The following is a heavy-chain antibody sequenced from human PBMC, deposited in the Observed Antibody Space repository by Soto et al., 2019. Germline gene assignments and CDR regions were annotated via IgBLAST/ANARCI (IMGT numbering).Heavy chain of an antibody. CDR3: ARVSAAGFSLYYYYGMDV. CDR2: IYSGGST. J-gene: IGHJ6*02. D-gene: IGHD6-13*01. CDR1: GFTVSSNY. Sequence: PGGSLRLSCAASGFTVSSNYMSWVRQAPGKGLEWVSVIYSGGSTYYADSVKGRFTISRDNSKNTLYLQMNSLRAEDTAVYYCARVSAAGFSLYYYYGMDVWGQGTTVTVSS. V-gene: IGHV3-53*01.